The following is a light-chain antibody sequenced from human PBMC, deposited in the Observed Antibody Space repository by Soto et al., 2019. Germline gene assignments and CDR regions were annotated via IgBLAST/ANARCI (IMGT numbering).Light chain of an antibody. Sequence: QSALTQPPSASGTPGQRVTISCSGSSSNIGSNTVNWYQQLPRTAPKLLIYSNNQRPSGVPDRFSGSKSGTSASLAISGLQSEDEADYYCAAWDDSLNVVVFGGGTKLTVL. CDR2: SNN. J-gene: IGLJ2*01. CDR1: SSNIGSNT. CDR3: AAWDDSLNVVV. V-gene: IGLV1-44*01.